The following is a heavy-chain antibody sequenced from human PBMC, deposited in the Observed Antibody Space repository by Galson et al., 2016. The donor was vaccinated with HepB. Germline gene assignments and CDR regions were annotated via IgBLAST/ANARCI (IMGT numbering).Heavy chain of an antibody. V-gene: IGHV1-69*13. D-gene: IGHD2-2*01. CDR1: GGTSSSYT. J-gene: IGHJ6*02. CDR2: IIPIFGTT. CDR3: AQFCSTTSCYEAGYYPGMDV. Sequence: SVKVSCKASGGTSSSYTISWVRQAPGQGLEWMGGIIPIFGTTNYAQKFQGRVTVTADESTSTAYMDLTSLTSEDTAVYYCAQFCSTTSCYEAGYYPGMDVWGQGTTVTVSS.